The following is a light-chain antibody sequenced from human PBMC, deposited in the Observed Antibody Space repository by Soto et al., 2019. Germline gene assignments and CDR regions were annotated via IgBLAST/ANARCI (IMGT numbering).Light chain of an antibody. CDR1: NIGNKR. CDR3: QVWDIMTDNYV. V-gene: IGLV3-21*04. CDR2: YDS. J-gene: IGLJ1*01. Sequence: SYELTQSPSVSVAPEKTATITCGGTNIGNKRVHWYRQKPGQAPVLLISYDSDRPSGIPERFSGSNSGNTATLTISRVEAGDEADYSCQVWDIMTDNYVFGSGTKVTVL.